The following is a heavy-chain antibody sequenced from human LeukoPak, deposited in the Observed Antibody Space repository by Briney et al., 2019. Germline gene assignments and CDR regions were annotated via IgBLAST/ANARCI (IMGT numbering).Heavy chain of an antibody. J-gene: IGHJ5*02. CDR1: GFRFSSQW. V-gene: IGHV3-7*01. D-gene: IGHD1-7*01. CDR2: INSDGSAK. CDR3: ADLGTSA. Sequence: GGSLSLSCAVSGFRFSSQWMTWVRQAPATGLEWVATINSDGSAKYHVDSVKGRFAISRDNAKNLVYLQMSILRAEDTAAYYCADLGTSACGQGTLVTVSS.